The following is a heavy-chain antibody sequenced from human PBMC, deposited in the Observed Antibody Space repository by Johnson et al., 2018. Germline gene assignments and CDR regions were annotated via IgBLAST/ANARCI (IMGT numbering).Heavy chain of an antibody. Sequence: QVQLQESGGGLVQPGGSXRLSCAASGFTFSVYGMHWVRQAPGKGLEWVAVISYNGNNKDYAASVKGRFTISRDNSKNTLFLRMKSLRAEDSALYFCAKDLRGGSALAMEPVECWGQGTLVTVSS. D-gene: IGHD6-19*01. CDR1: GFTFSVYG. CDR3: AKDLRGGSALAMEPVEC. V-gene: IGHV3-30*18. J-gene: IGHJ4*02. CDR2: ISYNGNNK.